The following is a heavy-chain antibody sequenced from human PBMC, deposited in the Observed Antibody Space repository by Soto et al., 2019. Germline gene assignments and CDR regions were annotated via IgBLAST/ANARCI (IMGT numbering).Heavy chain of an antibody. J-gene: IGHJ5*02. CDR3: ARVIPGAEAWFDP. CDR1: GNTFTNFG. CDR2: ISAYTDDP. D-gene: IGHD2-2*01. Sequence: QGQLVQSGAEVKKPGASVKVSCTASGNTFTNFGVTWVRQAPGQGLEWMGWISAYTDDPNYAQKFEGRVTMTIDTSTSTAYLDLRSLTSDVTAVYYCARVIPGAEAWFDPWGQGTLVTVSS. V-gene: IGHV1-18*01.